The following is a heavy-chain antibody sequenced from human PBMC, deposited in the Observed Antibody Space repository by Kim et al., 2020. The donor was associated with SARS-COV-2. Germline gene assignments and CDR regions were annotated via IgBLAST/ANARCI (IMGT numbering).Heavy chain of an antibody. V-gene: IGHV4-31*03. J-gene: IGHJ4*02. D-gene: IGHD4-17*01. CDR1: GGSISSGGYY. Sequence: SETLSLTCTVSGGSISSGGYYWSWIRQHPGKGLEWIGYIYYSGSTNYNPSLKSRVTISVDTSKNQFSLKLSSVTAADTAVYYCARAPRDWITTVTQFDYWGQGTLVTVSS. CDR3: ARAPRDWITTVTQFDY. CDR2: IYYSGST.